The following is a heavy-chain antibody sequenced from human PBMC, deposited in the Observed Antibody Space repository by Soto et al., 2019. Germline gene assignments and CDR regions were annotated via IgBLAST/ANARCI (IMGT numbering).Heavy chain of an antibody. D-gene: IGHD3-3*01. CDR1: GGSVSSGSYY. CDR3: ARVEMLFGVVTFEY. J-gene: IGHJ4*02. V-gene: IGHV4-61*01. Sequence: SEPLSLTCTVFGGSVSSGSYYWSWIRQPPGKGLEWIGYIYCSGSTNYNPSLKSRVTISVDTSKNQFSLKLSSVTAADTAVYYCARVEMLFGVVTFEYWGQGTLVTVSS. CDR2: IYCSGST.